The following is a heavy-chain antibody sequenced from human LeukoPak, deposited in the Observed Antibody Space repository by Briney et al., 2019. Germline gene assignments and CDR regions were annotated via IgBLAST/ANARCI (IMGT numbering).Heavy chain of an antibody. CDR1: GYTFTSYD. V-gene: IGHV1-8*03. CDR2: MNPNSGNT. J-gene: IGHJ4*02. Sequence: ASVKVSRKASGYTFTSYDINWVRQATGQGLEWMGWMNPNSGNTGYAQKFQGRVTITRNTSISTAYMELSSLRSEDTAVYYCARGGFGVVIPEYWGQGTLVTVSS. D-gene: IGHD3-3*01. CDR3: ARGGFGVVIPEY.